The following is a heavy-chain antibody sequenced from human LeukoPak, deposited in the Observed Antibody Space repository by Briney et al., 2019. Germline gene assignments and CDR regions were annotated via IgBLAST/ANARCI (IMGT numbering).Heavy chain of an antibody. V-gene: IGHV3-7*01. CDR2: IKQDGSEK. J-gene: IGHJ4*02. D-gene: IGHD2-8*01. CDR3: ARDLPPFAYCTNGVCRLDY. Sequence: GGSLRLSCAASGFTFSSDWMSWVRQAPGKGLEWVANIKQDGSEKYYVDSVKGRFTISRDNAKNSLYLQMNSLRAEDTAVYYCARDLPPFAYCTNGVCRLDYWGQGTLVTVSS. CDR1: GFTFSSDW.